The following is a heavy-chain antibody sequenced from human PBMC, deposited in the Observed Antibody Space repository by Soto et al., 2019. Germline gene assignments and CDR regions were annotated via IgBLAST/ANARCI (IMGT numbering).Heavy chain of an antibody. Sequence: PGESLKSSCQGSGYSFTSYWISWVRQMPGKGLELMGRIDPSDSYTNYSPSFQGHVTISADKSISTAYLQWSSLKASDTAMYYWARHAGLTLFGVVITEMDVWGQGTTVTVSS. CDR1: GYSFTSYW. D-gene: IGHD3-3*01. V-gene: IGHV5-10-1*01. CDR3: ARHAGLTLFGVVITEMDV. CDR2: IDPSDSYT. J-gene: IGHJ6*02.